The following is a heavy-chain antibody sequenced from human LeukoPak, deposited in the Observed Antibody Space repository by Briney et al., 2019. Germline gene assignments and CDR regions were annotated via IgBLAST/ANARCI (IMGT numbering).Heavy chain of an antibody. J-gene: IGHJ4*02. CDR2: INPNGGGT. CDR1: GYTFTGYY. Sequence: ASVKVSCKASGYTFTGYYMHWVRQAPGQGLEWMGWINPNGGGTNYAQKFQGRVTMTRDTSISTAYMELSRLRSDDTAVYYCARDLLVLRYFDWYFDYWGQGTLVTVSS. V-gene: IGHV1-2*02. D-gene: IGHD3-9*01. CDR3: ARDLLVLRYFDWYFDY.